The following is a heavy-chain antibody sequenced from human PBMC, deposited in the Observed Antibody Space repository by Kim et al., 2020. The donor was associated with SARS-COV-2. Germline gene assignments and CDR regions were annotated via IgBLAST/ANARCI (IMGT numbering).Heavy chain of an antibody. J-gene: IGHJ5*02. CDR3: ARDLRLRYFYWLSPTWFDP. Sequence: ASVKVSCKASGYTFTSYAMHWVRQAPGQRLEWMGWINAGNGNTKYSQKFQGRVTITRDTSASTAYMELSSLRSEDTAVYYCARDLRLRYFYWLSPTWFDPWGQGTLVTVSS. CDR2: INAGNGNT. CDR1: GYTFTSYA. D-gene: IGHD3-9*01. V-gene: IGHV1-3*01.